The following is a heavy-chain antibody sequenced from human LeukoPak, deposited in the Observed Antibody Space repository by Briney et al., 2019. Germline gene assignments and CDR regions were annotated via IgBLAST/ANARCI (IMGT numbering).Heavy chain of an antibody. CDR2: IYHSGST. Sequence: SETLSLTCAVSGGSISSGGYSWSWIRQPPGEGLEWIGYIYHSGSTYYNPSLKSRVTISVDRSKNQFSLKLSSVTAADTAVYYCARSHYPYYFDYWGQGTLVTVSS. J-gene: IGHJ4*02. D-gene: IGHD3-10*01. CDR1: GGSISSGGYS. CDR3: ARSHYPYYFDY. V-gene: IGHV4-30-2*01.